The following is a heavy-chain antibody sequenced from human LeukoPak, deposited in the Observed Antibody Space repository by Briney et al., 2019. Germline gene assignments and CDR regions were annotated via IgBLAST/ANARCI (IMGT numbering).Heavy chain of an antibody. CDR1: GFSFCTYS. Sequence: GGSLRLSCAASGFSFCTYSMNWVHQAPGKGLEWVSSISSSSAHIFSADSVKGRFSISRDNAKNSLYLQMNSLRVEDTAVYYCTSRYCTSTNCYSFDIWDQGTMVTVSS. J-gene: IGHJ3*02. CDR2: ISSSSAHI. V-gene: IGHV3-21*01. D-gene: IGHD2-2*01. CDR3: TSRYCTSTNCYSFDI.